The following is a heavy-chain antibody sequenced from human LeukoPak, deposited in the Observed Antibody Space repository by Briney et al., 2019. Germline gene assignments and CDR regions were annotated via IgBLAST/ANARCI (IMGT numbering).Heavy chain of an antibody. J-gene: IGHJ4*02. Sequence: GGSLRLSCAASGFTFSSYTINWVRQPPGKGLEGVASINSGSNYIFYADSVKGRFTISRDNGKNSLSLQMNSLRAEDTAVYYCARGRGGRVVVTATYFDSWGQGTLVTVSS. V-gene: IGHV3-21*01. CDR3: ARGRGGRVVVTATYFDS. D-gene: IGHD2-21*02. CDR1: GFTFSSYT. CDR2: INSGSNYI.